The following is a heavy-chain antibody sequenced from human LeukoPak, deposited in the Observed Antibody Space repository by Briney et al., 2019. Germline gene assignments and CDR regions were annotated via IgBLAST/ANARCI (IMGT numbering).Heavy chain of an antibody. V-gene: IGHV3-48*03. CDR2: ISSSGSTI. CDR1: GFTFSSYE. J-gene: IGHJ6*03. CDR3: ARLTYYYYYMDV. Sequence: GGSLRLSCAASGFTFSSYEMNWVRQAPGKGLEWVSYISSSGSTIYYADSVKGRFTISRDNAKNSLYLQMNSLRAEDTAVYYCARLTYYYYYMDVWGKGTTVTVSS. D-gene: IGHD4/OR15-4a*01.